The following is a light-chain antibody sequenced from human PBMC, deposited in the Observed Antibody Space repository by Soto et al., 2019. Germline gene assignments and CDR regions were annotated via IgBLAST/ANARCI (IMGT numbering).Light chain of an antibody. V-gene: IGKV3-11*01. CDR1: QSVNTN. CDR2: ETF. CDR3: QQRSNWPLT. Sequence: EIVMTQSPATLSVSPGERATLSCRASQSVNTNLAWYQQKPGQAPRLLIYETFHRAIGIPARFSGSGSETDFTLTISSLEPEDFAVYYCQQRSNWPLTFGGGTTVDIK. J-gene: IGKJ4*01.